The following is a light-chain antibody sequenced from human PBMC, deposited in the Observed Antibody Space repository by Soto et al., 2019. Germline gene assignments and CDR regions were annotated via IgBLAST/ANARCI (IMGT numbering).Light chain of an antibody. V-gene: IGKV3-20*01. CDR2: VAS. J-gene: IGKJ4*01. Sequence: IGLKKSPRTRSVPRAERATLSCRASQSVSSSYLAWYQQKPGQAPRLLIYVASTRATGIPARFSGSGSGTDFTLTISNPQPEDFAVYFCHHYGNWPKPFGEGTKVAIK. CDR1: QSVSSSY. CDR3: HHYGNWPKP.